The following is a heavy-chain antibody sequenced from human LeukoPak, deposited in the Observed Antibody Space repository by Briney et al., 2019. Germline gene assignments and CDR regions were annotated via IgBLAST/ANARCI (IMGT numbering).Heavy chain of an antibody. Sequence: SETLSLTCTVSGGSISSYYWGWIRQPPGKGLEWIGSIYYSGSTYYNPSLKSRVTISVDTSKNQFSLQLSSVTPEDTAVYYCARVKAGIGYFDLWGRGTLVTVSS. CDR3: ARVKAGIGYFDL. CDR2: IYYSGST. J-gene: IGHJ2*01. V-gene: IGHV4-39*01. CDR1: GGSISSYY.